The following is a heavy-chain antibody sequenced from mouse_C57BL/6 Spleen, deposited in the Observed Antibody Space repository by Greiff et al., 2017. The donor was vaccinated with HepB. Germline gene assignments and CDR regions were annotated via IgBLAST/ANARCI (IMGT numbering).Heavy chain of an antibody. Sequence: EVQGVESGGGLVKPGGSLKLSCAASGFTFSDYGMHWVRQAPEKGLEWVAYISSGSSTIYYADTVKGRFTISRDNAKNTLFLQMTSLRSEDTAMYYCARPFITTVVARAMDYWGQGTSVTVSS. CDR1: GFTFSDYG. D-gene: IGHD1-1*01. CDR2: ISSGSSTI. V-gene: IGHV5-17*01. CDR3: ARPFITTVVARAMDY. J-gene: IGHJ4*01.